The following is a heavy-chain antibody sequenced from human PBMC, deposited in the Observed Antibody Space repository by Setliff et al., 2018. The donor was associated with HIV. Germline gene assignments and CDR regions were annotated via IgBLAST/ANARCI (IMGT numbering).Heavy chain of an antibody. J-gene: IGHJ6*03. CDR2: IYYSGST. Sequence: ETLSLTCTVSGGSISSYYWSWIRQPPGKGLEWIGYIYYSGSTNYNPSLKSRVTISVDASKNQFSLKLSSVTAADTAVYYCARGVRGYGEIRYFFYYYYMDVWGKGTTVTVSS. CDR1: GGSISSYY. V-gene: IGHV4-59*08. D-gene: IGHD3-9*01. CDR3: ARGVRGYGEIRYFFYYYYMDV.